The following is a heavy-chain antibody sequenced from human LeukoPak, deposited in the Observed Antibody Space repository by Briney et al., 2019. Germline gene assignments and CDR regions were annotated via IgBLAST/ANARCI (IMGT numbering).Heavy chain of an antibody. CDR2: ISGSGGST. CDR1: GFTFSSYA. V-gene: IGHV3-23*01. Sequence: GGSLRLSCAASGFTFSSYAMSWVRQAPGKGLEWVSAISGSGGSTYYADSVKGRFTISRDNSKNTLYLQMNSLRAEDTAVYYCAKGTYSSGWYRPSYFDYWGQGTLVTVSS. CDR3: AKGTYSSGWYRPSYFDY. J-gene: IGHJ4*02. D-gene: IGHD6-19*01.